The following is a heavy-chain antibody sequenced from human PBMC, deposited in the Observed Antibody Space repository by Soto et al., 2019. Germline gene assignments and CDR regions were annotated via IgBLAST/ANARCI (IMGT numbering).Heavy chain of an antibody. CDR3: ATETNYYDSSGYYSYFDY. CDR1: GGSVSSGSYY. D-gene: IGHD3-22*01. CDR2: IYYSGST. Sequence: PSETLSLTCTVSGGSVSSGSYYWSWIRQPPGKGLEWIGYIYYSGSTSYNPSLKSRVTISVDTSKNQFSLKLSSVTAADTAVYYCATETNYYDSSGYYSYFDYWGQGTLVTVSS. V-gene: IGHV4-61*01. J-gene: IGHJ4*02.